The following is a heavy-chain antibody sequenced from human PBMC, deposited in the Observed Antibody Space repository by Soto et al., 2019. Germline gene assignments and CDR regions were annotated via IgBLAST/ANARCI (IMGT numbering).Heavy chain of an antibody. D-gene: IGHD4-17*01. V-gene: IGHV1-18*01. CDR1: GYTFSSYG. CDR2: ISAYNGNT. J-gene: IGHJ4*02. Sequence: GASVKVSCKASGYTFSSYGISWVRQAPGQGLEWMGWISAYNGNTKNAQKLQGRVTMTTDNSKNTLYLQMSGLRSEDTAVYYCAVAIYGDWSFDYWGQGTLVTVSS. CDR3: AVAIYGDWSFDY.